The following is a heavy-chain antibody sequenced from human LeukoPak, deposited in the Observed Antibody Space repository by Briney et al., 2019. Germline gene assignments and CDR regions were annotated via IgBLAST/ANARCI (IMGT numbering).Heavy chain of an antibody. Sequence: SETLSLACAVHGGSFSGYLWSWIRQPPGKGLEWIGYIYYSGSTNYNPSLKSRVTISVDTSKNQFSLKLSSVTAADTAVYYCARRDLITMIVDWGQGTLVTVSS. CDR3: ARRDLITMIVD. CDR2: IYYSGST. J-gene: IGHJ4*02. CDR1: GGSFSGYL. V-gene: IGHV4-59*08. D-gene: IGHD3-22*01.